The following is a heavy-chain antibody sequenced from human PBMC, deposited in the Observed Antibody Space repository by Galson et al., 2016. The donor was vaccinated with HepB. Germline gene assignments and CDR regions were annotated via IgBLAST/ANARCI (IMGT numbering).Heavy chain of an antibody. CDR1: GVTFGDYA. CDR2: IRSKASRGAT. V-gene: IGHV3-49*03. D-gene: IGHD5/OR15-5a*01. Sequence: SLRLSCAASGVTFGDYAMSWFRQTPGKGLEWVGLIRSKASRGATEYVASVKGRSSISRDDSKSIAYMKLNSLKTEDTAVSYCTRDVLSPSYYDTAGYSVFDAFYVCGPRAMVTVSS. CDR3: TRDVLSPSYYDTAGYSVFDAFYV. J-gene: IGHJ3*01.